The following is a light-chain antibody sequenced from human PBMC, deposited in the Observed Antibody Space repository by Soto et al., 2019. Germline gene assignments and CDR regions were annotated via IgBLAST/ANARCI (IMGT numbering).Light chain of an antibody. Sequence: DIQMTQSPSTLSGSVGDRVTITCRASQTISSWLAWYQQKPGKAPKLLIYKASSLESGVPSRFSGSGSGTEFTPTISSLQPDDFATYYCQQYNSYSPWTFGQGTKVDI. J-gene: IGKJ1*01. CDR3: QQYNSYSPWT. CDR2: KAS. V-gene: IGKV1-5*03. CDR1: QTISSW.